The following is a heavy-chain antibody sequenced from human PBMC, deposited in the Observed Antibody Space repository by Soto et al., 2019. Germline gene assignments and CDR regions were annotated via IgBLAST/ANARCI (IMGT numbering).Heavy chain of an antibody. J-gene: IGHJ4*02. CDR3: ARGLSLDY. Sequence: EVQLVESGGGLVQPGGSLRLSCATSGFTFSNYWMHWVRQAPGKGPVWVSRINEDESNTNYADSVKGRFTISRDNAKNTLYLQMNRLRAEDTAVYYCARGLSLDYWGQGTRVTVSS. CDR1: GFTFSNYW. V-gene: IGHV3-74*01. CDR2: INEDESNT.